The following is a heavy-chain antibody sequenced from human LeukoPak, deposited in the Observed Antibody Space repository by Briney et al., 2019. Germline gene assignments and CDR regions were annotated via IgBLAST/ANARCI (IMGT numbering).Heavy chain of an antibody. CDR3: AKGRGAFSSGWFFDY. D-gene: IGHD6-19*01. V-gene: IGHV3-23*01. CDR2: ILGAGDST. J-gene: IGHJ4*02. CDR1: GFTFSSYA. Sequence: GGSLRHSCAASGFTFSSYAMTWVRQAPGKGLEWVSAILGAGDSTFYADSVKGRFTISRDNSKNTLYLQMNSLTADDTAMYYCAKGRGAFSSGWFFDYWGQGTLVTVSS.